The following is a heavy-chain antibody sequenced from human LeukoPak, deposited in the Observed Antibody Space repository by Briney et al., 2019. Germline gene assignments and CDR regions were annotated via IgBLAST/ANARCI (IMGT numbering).Heavy chain of an antibody. Sequence: PSETLSLTCSVSGGSISSSSYYWGWIRQPPGKGLEWVGSIYYSGSTYYNPSLKSRVTISVDTSKNQFSLKLSSVTAADTAVYYCARHSGSYYVVSYWGKGTLVTVSS. CDR3: ARHSGSYYVVSY. J-gene: IGHJ4*02. V-gene: IGHV4-39*01. D-gene: IGHD1-26*01. CDR1: GGSISSSSYY. CDR2: IYYSGST.